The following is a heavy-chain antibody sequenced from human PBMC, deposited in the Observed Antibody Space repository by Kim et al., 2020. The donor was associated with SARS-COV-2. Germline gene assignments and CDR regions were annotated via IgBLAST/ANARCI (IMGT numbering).Heavy chain of an antibody. Sequence: ASVKVSCKASGYTFTSYYMHWVRQAPGQGLEWMGIINPSGGSTSYAQKFQGRVTMTRDTSTSTVYMELSSLRSEDTAVYYCARDQGSSSTNHLLGLLVDAFDIWGQGTMVTVSS. J-gene: IGHJ3*02. CDR3: ARDQGSSSTNHLLGLLVDAFDI. V-gene: IGHV1-46*01. CDR2: INPSGGST. CDR1: GYTFTSYY. D-gene: IGHD6-13*01.